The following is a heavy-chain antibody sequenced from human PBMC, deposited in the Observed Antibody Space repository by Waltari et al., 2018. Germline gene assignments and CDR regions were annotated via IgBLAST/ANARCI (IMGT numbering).Heavy chain of an antibody. Sequence: QVQLVQSGAEVKKPGSAVKVSCKASGGHFSSYHISWVRPAPGQGLEWMGGIIPIFGTANYAQKFQGRVTITADKSTSTAYMELSSLRSEDTAVYYCARENHYGDYSHYFDYWGQGTLVTVSS. CDR3: ARENHYGDYSHYFDY. D-gene: IGHD4-17*01. CDR1: GGHFSSYH. V-gene: IGHV1-69*14. J-gene: IGHJ4*02. CDR2: IIPIFGTA.